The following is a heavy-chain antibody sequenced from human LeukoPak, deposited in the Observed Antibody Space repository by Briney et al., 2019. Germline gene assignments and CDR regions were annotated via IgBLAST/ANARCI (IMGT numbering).Heavy chain of an antibody. Sequence: PGGSLRLSCAASGFTFSSYWMSWVRQAPGKGLEWVANIKKDGSETYYVDSVKGRFTISRDNAKNSLYLQMNSLRAEDTAMYYYARGRYSGTTYYFDYWGQGTLVTVSS. CDR1: GFTFSSYW. CDR3: ARGRYSGTTYYFDY. J-gene: IGHJ4*02. V-gene: IGHV3-7*03. CDR2: IKKDGSET. D-gene: IGHD5-12*01.